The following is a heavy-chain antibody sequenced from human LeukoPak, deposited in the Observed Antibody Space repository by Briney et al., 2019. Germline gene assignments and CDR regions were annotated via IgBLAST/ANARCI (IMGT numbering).Heavy chain of an antibody. CDR1: GYTFTNYA. CDR2: INTNTGNT. J-gene: IGHJ4*02. CDR3: ARGNPYYLDY. Sequence: ASVKVSCKASGYTFTNYAMDWVRQAPGQGPEWMGWINTNTGNTTYAQGFTGRFVFSLDTSVSTAYLQISSLKAEDTAIYYCARGNPYYLDYWGQGTLVTVSS. V-gene: IGHV7-4-1*02.